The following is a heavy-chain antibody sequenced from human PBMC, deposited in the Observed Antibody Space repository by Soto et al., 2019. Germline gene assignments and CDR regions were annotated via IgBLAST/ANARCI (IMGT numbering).Heavy chain of an antibody. CDR1: GFTFSSYG. V-gene: IGHV3-30*18. J-gene: IGHJ4*02. Sequence: PGGSLRLSCAASGFTFSSYGMHWVRQAPGKGLEWVTVISYDGSNKYYADSVKGRFTISRDNSKNTLYLQMNSLRAEDTAVYYCAKDPSPDSSSSTANFENYFDYWGQGTLVTVSS. CDR3: AKDPSPDSSSSTANFENYFDY. D-gene: IGHD6-6*01. CDR2: ISYDGSNK.